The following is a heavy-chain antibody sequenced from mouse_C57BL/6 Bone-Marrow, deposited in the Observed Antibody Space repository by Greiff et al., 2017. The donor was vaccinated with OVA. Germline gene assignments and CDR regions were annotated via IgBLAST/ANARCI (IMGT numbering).Heavy chain of an antibody. J-gene: IGHJ2*01. CDR2: IDPENGDT. V-gene: IGHV14-4*01. D-gene: IGHD2-4*01. CDR3: TTYDYDVGDYFDY. CDR1: GFNIKDDY. Sequence: VHVKQSGAELVRPGASVKLSCTASGFNIKDDYMHWVKQRPEQGLEWIGWIDPENGDTEYASKFQGKATITADTSSNTAYLQLSSLTSEDTAVYYCTTYDYDVGDYFDYWGQGTTLTVSS.